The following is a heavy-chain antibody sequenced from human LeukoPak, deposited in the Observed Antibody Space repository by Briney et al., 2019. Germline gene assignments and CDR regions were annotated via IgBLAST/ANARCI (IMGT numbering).Heavy chain of an antibody. CDR3: ARDHRYSYSSGWYWFDP. D-gene: IGHD6-19*01. CDR1: GFTFSSYS. CDR2: ISSSSNYI. V-gene: IGHV3-21*01. Sequence: GSLRLSCAASGFTFSSYSMNWVRQAPGKGLEWVSSISSSSNYIYYADSVKGRFTISRDNAKNSLYLQMNSLRAEDTAVYYCARDHRYSYSSGWYWFDPWGQGTLVTVSS. J-gene: IGHJ5*02.